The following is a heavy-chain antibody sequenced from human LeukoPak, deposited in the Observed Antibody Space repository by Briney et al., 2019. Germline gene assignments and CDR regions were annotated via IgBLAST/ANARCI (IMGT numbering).Heavy chain of an antibody. Sequence: SVKVSCKASGYTFTSYAISWVRQAPGQGLEWMGGIIPIFGTANYAQKFQGRVTITTDESTSTAYMELSSLRSEDTAVYYCASIDSSGYYPFDYWGQGTLVTVSS. CDR2: IIPIFGTA. CDR3: ASIDSSGYYPFDY. CDR1: GYTFTSYA. V-gene: IGHV1-69*05. J-gene: IGHJ4*02. D-gene: IGHD3-22*01.